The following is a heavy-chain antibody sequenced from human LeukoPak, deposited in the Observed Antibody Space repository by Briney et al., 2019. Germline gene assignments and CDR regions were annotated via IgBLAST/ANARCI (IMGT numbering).Heavy chain of an antibody. CDR1: GFTFSSYA. J-gene: IGHJ6*02. CDR2: ISASGGST. Sequence: GGSLRLSCAASGFTFSSYAMHWVRQAPGKGLEWVSSISASGGSTYYADSVKGRFTISRDNSKNTLYLQMNSLRAEDTAVYYCAKVFTHYYYGMDVWGQGTTVTVSS. CDR3: AKVFTHYYYGMDV. V-gene: IGHV3-23*01. D-gene: IGHD3-10*02.